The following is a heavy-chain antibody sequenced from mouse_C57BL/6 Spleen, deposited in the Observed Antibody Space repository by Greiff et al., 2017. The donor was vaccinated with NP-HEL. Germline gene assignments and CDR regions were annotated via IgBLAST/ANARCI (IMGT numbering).Heavy chain of an antibody. CDR1: GYTFTDYY. J-gene: IGHJ4*01. CDR2: INPYNGGT. V-gene: IGHV1-19*01. CDR3: ARRGYSNYRNYAKDY. Sequence: EVQLQQSGPVLVKPGASVKMSCKASGYTFTDYYMNWVKQSHGKSLEWIGVINPYNGGTSYNQKFKGKATLTVDKSSSTAYMELNSLTSEDSAVYYCARRGYSNYRNYAKDYWGQGTSVTVSS. D-gene: IGHD2-5*01.